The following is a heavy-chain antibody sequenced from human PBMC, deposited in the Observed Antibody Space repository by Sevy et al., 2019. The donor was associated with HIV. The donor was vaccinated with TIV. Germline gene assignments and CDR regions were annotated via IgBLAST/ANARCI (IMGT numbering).Heavy chain of an antibody. Sequence: GGSLRLSCAASGFTFSDYYMSWIRQAPGKGLEWVSYISSSGSTIYYADSVKGRLTISRDNAKNSLYLQMNSLRAEDTAVYYCARDRDSSDWYDFDYWGQGTLVTVSS. D-gene: IGHD6-19*01. CDR3: ARDRDSSDWYDFDY. CDR1: GFTFSDYY. J-gene: IGHJ4*02. CDR2: ISSSGSTI. V-gene: IGHV3-11*04.